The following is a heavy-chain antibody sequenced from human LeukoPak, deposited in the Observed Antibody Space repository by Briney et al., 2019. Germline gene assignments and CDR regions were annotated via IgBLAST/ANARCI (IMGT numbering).Heavy chain of an antibody. CDR3: ASPPYYDSSGYWSGFDY. V-gene: IGHV1-46*01. CDR1: GYTFTSYY. CDR2: INPSGGST. Sequence: ASVKVSCKASGYTFTSYYMHWVRQAPGQGLEWMGIINPSGGSTSYAQKFQGRVTMTRDTSTSTAYMELSSLRSEDTAVYYCASPPYYDSSGYWSGFDYWGQGTLVTVSS. J-gene: IGHJ4*02. D-gene: IGHD3-22*01.